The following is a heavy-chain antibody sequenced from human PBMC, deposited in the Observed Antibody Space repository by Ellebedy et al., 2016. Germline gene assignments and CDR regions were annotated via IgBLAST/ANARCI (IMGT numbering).Heavy chain of an antibody. CDR1: GFNFRNFF. J-gene: IGHJ4*02. CDR3: YYGHYSGS. CDR2: ISGGGDTT. D-gene: IGHD4-17*01. V-gene: IGHV3-23*01. Sequence: GGSLRLSXVASGFNFRNFFMSWVRQAPGGGLEWVSTISGGGDTTFSADSVKGRFTISRDNSRNTLYLQMNSLRADDTAVYYCYYGHYSGSWGQGTLVTVS.